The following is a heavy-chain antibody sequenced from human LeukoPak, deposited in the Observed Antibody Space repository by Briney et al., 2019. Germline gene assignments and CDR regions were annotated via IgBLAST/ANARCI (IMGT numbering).Heavy chain of an antibody. J-gene: IGHJ4*02. V-gene: IGHV3-30*04. CDR2: MSYDGSNK. D-gene: IGHD2-15*01. CDR1: GFTFSSYA. Sequence: PGRSLRLSCAASGFTFSSYAMHWVRQAPGKGLEWVAVMSYDGSNKYYADSVKGRFTISRDNSKNTLYLQMNSLRAEDTAVYYCARARYCSGGSCYKAYGYWGQGTLVTVSS. CDR3: ARARYCSGGSCYKAYGY.